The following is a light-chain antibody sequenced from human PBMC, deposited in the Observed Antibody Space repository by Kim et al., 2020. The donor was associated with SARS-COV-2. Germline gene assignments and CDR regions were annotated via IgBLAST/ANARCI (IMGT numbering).Light chain of an antibody. V-gene: IGKV4-1*01. CDR1: QSVLNRSNNRDY. CDR3: QQHYSVPRT. Sequence: DIVMTQSPDSLSVSLGETATINCKSSQSVLNRSNNRDYLVWYQQKPGQTPKLLICWASTRESGVPDRFSGSGSGTDFTLTITNLQAEDAAVYFCQQHYSVPRTFGQGTKVDIK. CDR2: WAS. J-gene: IGKJ1*01.